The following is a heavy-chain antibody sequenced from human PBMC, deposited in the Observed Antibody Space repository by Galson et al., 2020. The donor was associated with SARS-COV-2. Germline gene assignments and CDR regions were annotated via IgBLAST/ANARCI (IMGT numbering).Heavy chain of an antibody. J-gene: IGHJ4*02. Sequence: SYYWSWIRQTPEKRLEWLGNIYNAGSTKYNPSFNGRVTISADRSRNQFSLRLVSVTAADTAVYFCARAGGTGAHDYWGQGTLVSVSS. V-gene: IGHV4-59*01. CDR2: IYNAGST. D-gene: IGHD1-1*01. CDR3: ARAGGTGAHDY. CDR1: SYY.